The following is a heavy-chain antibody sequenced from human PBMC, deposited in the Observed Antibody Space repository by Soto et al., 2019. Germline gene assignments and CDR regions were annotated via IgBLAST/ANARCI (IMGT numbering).Heavy chain of an antibody. CDR1: GGSISSTDYY. D-gene: IGHD3-22*01. V-gene: IGHV4-30-4*01. J-gene: IGHJ4*02. Sequence: SETLSLTCSVSGGSISSTDYYWTWIRQPPGKGLEWIGYIHNSGSAYYNPSLKRQSTISIDTSKNQVSLRLSSVTAADTAVYYCARVDFYDSSGQYNFDYWGQGTLVTVSS. CDR2: IHNSGSA. CDR3: ARVDFYDSSGQYNFDY.